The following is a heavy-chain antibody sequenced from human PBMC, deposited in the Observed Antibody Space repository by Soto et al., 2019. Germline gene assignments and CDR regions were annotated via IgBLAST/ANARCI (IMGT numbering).Heavy chain of an antibody. J-gene: IGHJ4*02. V-gene: IGHV4-31*03. CDR1: GGSISSGGYY. CDR2: IYYSGST. CDR3: ARSYYDFWSGYALDY. Sequence: QVQLQESGPGLVKPSQTLSLTCTVSGGSISSGGYYWSWIRQHPGKGLEWIGYIYYSGSTYYNPSLKSRVTISVDTSKNQFSLKLSSVTAAATAVYYCARSYYDFWSGYALDYWGQGTLVTVSS. D-gene: IGHD3-3*01.